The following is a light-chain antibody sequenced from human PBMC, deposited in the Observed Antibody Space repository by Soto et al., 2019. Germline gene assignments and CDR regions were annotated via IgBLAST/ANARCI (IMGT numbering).Light chain of an antibody. V-gene: IGKV1-5*01. CDR1: QSISTW. J-gene: IGKJ1*01. Sequence: DIQMTQSPATLSASVGDRVSITCRASQSISTWLAWYQQKPGKAPKVLIYDASSLESGVPSRFSGSGSGTDFTLTISSLQSEDFAVYYCQQYNNWPWTFGQGTKVDIK. CDR2: DAS. CDR3: QQYNNWPWT.